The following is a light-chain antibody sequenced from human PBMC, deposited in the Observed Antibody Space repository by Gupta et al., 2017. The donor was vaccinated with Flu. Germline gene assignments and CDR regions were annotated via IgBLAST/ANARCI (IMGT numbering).Light chain of an antibody. J-gene: IGKJ3*01. V-gene: IGKV1-33*01. CDR2: DAS. Sequence: IQMTQSPSSLSASVGDRVTITCQASQDISNYLNWYQQKPGKAPKLLIYDASNLETGVPSRFSGSGSGTDFTLTISSLQPEDIATYYCQQYDNLPRFSPGTKVDIK. CDR3: QQYDNLPR. CDR1: QDISNY.